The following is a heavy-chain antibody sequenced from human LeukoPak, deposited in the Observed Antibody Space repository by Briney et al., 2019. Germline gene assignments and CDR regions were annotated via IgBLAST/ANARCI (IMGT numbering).Heavy chain of an antibody. CDR2: IKPDGSEK. J-gene: IGHJ3*01. CDR1: GFTFSNYW. D-gene: IGHD3-3*01. CDR3: ARGDFWSGDYTDAFDV. Sequence: PGGSLRLSCAASGFTFSNYWMSWVRQAPGKGLEWVANIKPDGSEKYYVDSVKGRSSISRDNVRNALYLQMNSLRVGDTALYYCARGDFWSGDYTDAFDVWGQGTMVTVSS. V-gene: IGHV3-7*04.